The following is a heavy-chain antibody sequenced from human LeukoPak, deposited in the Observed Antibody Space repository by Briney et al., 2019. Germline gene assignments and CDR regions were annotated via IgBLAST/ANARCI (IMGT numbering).Heavy chain of an antibody. V-gene: IGHV4-4*07. CDR3: ARGRRGSSGYYYSGWFDP. J-gene: IGHJ5*02. CDR1: GGSISSYY. D-gene: IGHD3-22*01. CDR2: IYTSGST. Sequence: SETLSLTCTVSGGSISSYYWSWIRQPAGKGLEWIGRIYTSGSTIYNPSLKSRVTMSVDTSKNQFSLKLSSVTAADTAVYYCARGRRGSSGYYYSGWFDPWGQGTLVTVSS.